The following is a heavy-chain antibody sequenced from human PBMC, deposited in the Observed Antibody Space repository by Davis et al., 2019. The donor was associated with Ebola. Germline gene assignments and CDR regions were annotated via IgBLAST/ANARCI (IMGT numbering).Heavy chain of an antibody. Sequence: HTGGSLRLSCAASGFTFSSFWIHWVRQAPGKGLVWVSRINTDGRGTIYADSVKGRFTISRDNARNTLYLQMNSLRAEDTALYYCAREGVTFDLWGQGTMVTVSS. CDR2: INTDGRGT. V-gene: IGHV3-74*01. CDR1: GFTFSSFW. CDR3: AREGVTFDL. J-gene: IGHJ3*01.